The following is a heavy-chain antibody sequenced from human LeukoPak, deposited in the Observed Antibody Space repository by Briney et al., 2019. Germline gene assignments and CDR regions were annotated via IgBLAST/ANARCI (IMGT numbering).Heavy chain of an antibody. J-gene: IGHJ4*02. CDR1: GFSFSKYA. V-gene: IGHV3-30-3*01. D-gene: IGHD2/OR15-2a*01. CDR2: ISFDETKK. CDR3: ARMKVIKGASLDY. Sequence: GGSLRLSCAASGFSFSKYAMHWVRQAPGKGLEWVAVISFDETKKYYADSVKGRFTISRDNSNNTLFLQMNSLKTEDTAVYFCARMKVIKGASLDYWGQGSLVTVPS.